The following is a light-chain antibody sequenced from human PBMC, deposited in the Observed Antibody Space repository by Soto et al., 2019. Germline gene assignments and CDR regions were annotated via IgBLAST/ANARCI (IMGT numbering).Light chain of an antibody. Sequence: DIQMTQSPSTLSASVGDRVTITCRASETINIWLAWYQQKPGKAPKLLIYKASSLESGVPSRFSGSGSGTEFTLTISRLQPDDFATYHCQQYNNWYSFGQGTKLEIK. CDR1: ETINIW. CDR3: QQYNNWYS. CDR2: KAS. J-gene: IGKJ2*03. V-gene: IGKV1-5*03.